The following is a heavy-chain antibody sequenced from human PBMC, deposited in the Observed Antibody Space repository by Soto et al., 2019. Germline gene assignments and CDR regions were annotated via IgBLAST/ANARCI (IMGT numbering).Heavy chain of an antibody. V-gene: IGHV3-30-3*01. CDR1: GFTFSSYS. CDR2: MSFDGNSK. CDR3: ARGRSVIDHDEFEY. J-gene: IGHJ4*02. D-gene: IGHD2-21*01. Sequence: QVQLVESGGGVVQPGRSLRLSCAASGFTFSSYSMHWVRQAPGKGLEWVAAMSFDGNSKYFADSVKGRFTISRDNSKNTLSLQMNSLGADASALYYCARGRSVIDHDEFEYWGQGTLVTVSS.